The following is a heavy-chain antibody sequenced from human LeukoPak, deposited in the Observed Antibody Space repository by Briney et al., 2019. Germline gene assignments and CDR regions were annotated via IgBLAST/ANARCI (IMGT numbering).Heavy chain of an antibody. J-gene: IGHJ4*02. CDR2: SSLDGSTT. Sequence: PRGCLRLSCAASGFILSDYLMHWVRQAPGGRPVWVSRSSLDGSTTNYADFVKGRFTVTRDNARNTVFLQLSRLTAEDRAMYYCASEFHSGGHPLRYFDFWGQGALVSVCS. V-gene: IGHV3-74*01. CDR1: GFILSDYL. CDR3: ASEFHSGGHPLRYFDF. D-gene: IGHD2-15*01.